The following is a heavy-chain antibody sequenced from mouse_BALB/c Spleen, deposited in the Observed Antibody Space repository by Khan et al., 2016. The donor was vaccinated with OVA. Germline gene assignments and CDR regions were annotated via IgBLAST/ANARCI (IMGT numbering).Heavy chain of an antibody. V-gene: IGHV1-7*01. CDR2: INPTSGYT. CDR1: GYTFTTFW. J-gene: IGHJ2*01. Sequence: QVQLKQSGAELAKPGASGKMSCEASGYTFTTFWMHWVKQRPGQGLEWIGYINPTSGYTDYNEKFKDRSTLSADKSSSTAYMQLSSLTSEDSAVXYRTRDRIAYWGQGTTLTVSS. CDR3: TRDRIAY.